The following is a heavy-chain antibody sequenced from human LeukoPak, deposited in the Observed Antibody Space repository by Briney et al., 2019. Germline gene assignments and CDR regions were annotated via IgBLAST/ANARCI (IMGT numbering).Heavy chain of an antibody. D-gene: IGHD2-8*01. CDR3: AKDQTVYAKYYFDY. CDR1: GFTFSNAW. J-gene: IGHJ4*02. Sequence: GGSLRLSCAASGFTFSNAWMSWVRQAPGKGLGRVAFIRYDGSNKYYADSVKGRFTISRDNSKNTLYLQMNSLRAEDTAVYYCAKDQTVYAKYYFDYWGQGTLVTVSS. CDR2: IRYDGSNK. V-gene: IGHV3-30*02.